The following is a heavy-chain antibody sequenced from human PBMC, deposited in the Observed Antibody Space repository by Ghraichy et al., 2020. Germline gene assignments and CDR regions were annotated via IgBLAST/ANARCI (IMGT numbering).Heavy chain of an antibody. CDR2: IWYDGSNK. CDR1: GFTFSSYG. CDR3: ARESHGGGYCSSTSCYTYYYGMDV. J-gene: IGHJ6*02. Sequence: GGSLRLSCAASGFTFSSYGMHWVRQAPGKGLEWVAVIWYDGSNKYYADSVKGRFTISRDNSKNTLYLQMNSLRAEDTAVYYCARESHGGGYCSSTSCYTYYYGMDVWGQGTTVTVSS. D-gene: IGHD2-2*02. V-gene: IGHV3-33*08.